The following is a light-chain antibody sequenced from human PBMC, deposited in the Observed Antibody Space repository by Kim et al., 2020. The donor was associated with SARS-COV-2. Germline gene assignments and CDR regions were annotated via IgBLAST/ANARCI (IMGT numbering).Light chain of an antibody. V-gene: IGLV2-14*04. CDR2: DVS. J-gene: IGLJ1*01. CDR1: SSDVGAYNH. Sequence: GQSITSSCTGTSSDVGAYNHVSWYQQHPGKAPKLIIYDVSEWPSGVSSRFSGSKSGNTASLTISWLQAEDEADYYCSSLTSSITYVFGTGTKVTVL. CDR3: SSLTSSITYV.